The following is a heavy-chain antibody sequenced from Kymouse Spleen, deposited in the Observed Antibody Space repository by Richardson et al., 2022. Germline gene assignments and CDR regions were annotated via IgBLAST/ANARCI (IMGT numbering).Heavy chain of an antibody. Sequence: QVQLVESGGGVVQPGRSLRLSCAASGFTFSSYGMHWVRQAPGKGLEWVAVIWYDGSNKYYADSVKGRFTISRDNSKNTLYLQMNSLRAEDTAVYYCARSFIVVVPAAPFDYWGQGTLVTVSS. CDR1: GFTFSSYG. D-gene: IGHD2-2*02. CDR2: IWYDGSNK. J-gene: IGHJ4*02. CDR3: ARSFIVVVPAAPFDY. V-gene: IGHV3-33*01.